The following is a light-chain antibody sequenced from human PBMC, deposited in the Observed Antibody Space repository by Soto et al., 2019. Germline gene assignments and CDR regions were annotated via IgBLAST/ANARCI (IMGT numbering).Light chain of an antibody. CDR3: MQGTRWMWA. CDR2: KVS. CDR1: HSLVFSDGNIY. V-gene: IGKV2-30*01. J-gene: IGKJ1*01. Sequence: DVVLTQSPLSLPVALGQPASISCRSSHSLVFSDGNIYLNWFQQRPGQSPRRLIYKVSNRDSGVPDIFSGSGSGTDFTLKISRVEAEDVGVYYCMQGTRWMWAFGQGTKVEIK.